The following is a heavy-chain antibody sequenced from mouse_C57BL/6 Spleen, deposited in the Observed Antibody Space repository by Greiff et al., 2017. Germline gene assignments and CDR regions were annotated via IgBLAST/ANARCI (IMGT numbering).Heavy chain of an antibody. Sequence: QVQLQQSGAELVRPGASVTLSCKASGYTFTDYEMHWVKQTPVHGLEWIGAIDPETGGTAYNQKFKGKAILTADKSSSTAYMELRSLTSEDSAVYYCTIDSSGSLDYWGQGTTLTVSS. D-gene: IGHD3-2*02. CDR2: IDPETGGT. CDR1: GYTFTDYE. CDR3: TIDSSGSLDY. J-gene: IGHJ2*01. V-gene: IGHV1-15*01.